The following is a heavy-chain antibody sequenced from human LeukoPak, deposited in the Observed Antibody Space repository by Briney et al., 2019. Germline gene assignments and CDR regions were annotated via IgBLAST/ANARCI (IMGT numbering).Heavy chain of an antibody. Sequence: SETLSLTCSVSGGSISSYYWSWIRQPPGKGLEWIGYMYYSGSPNYNPSLKSRVTISVDTSKEQFSLKVNSVTAADTAVYYCTRGAGWLIDYWGQGILVTVSS. D-gene: IGHD3-16*01. CDR2: MYYSGSP. J-gene: IGHJ4*02. V-gene: IGHV4-59*01. CDR1: GGSISSYY. CDR3: TRGAGWLIDY.